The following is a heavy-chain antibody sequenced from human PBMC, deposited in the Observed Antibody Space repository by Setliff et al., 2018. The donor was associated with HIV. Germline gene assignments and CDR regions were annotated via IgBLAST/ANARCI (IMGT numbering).Heavy chain of an antibody. CDR1: GDTFTDYH. CDR3: ARDRYYRNYFES. CDR2: INPSGDNT. D-gene: IGHD3-22*01. V-gene: IGHV1-46*01. Sequence: GASVKVSCKASGDTFTDYHMHWVRQAPGQGLEWMGIINPSGDNTDYAQKFQDRVIMTRDTSTSTVYMELSSLTSEDTAIYYCARDRYYRNYFESWGQGTLVTV. J-gene: IGHJ4*02.